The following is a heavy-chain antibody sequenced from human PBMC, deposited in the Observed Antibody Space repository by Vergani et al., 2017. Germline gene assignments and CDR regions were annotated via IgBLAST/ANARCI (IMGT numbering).Heavy chain of an antibody. D-gene: IGHD3-10*01. Sequence: VQLVQSGAEVKKPGASVKVSCKGSGYSFTSYWIGWVRQMPGKGLEWMGIIYPGDSDTRYSPSFQGQVTISADKSISTAYLQWSSLKASDTAMYYCARRGFGKWFGELRQFDYWGQGTLVTVSS. J-gene: IGHJ4*02. CDR3: ARRGFGKWFGELRQFDY. CDR2: IYPGDSDT. CDR1: GYSFTSYW. V-gene: IGHV5-51*01.